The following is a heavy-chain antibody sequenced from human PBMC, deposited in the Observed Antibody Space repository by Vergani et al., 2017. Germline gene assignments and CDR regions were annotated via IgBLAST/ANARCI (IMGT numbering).Heavy chain of an antibody. D-gene: IGHD3-10*01. CDR1: GYSISSGYY. J-gene: IGHJ4*02. CDR2: IYHSGST. Sequence: QVQLQESGPGLVKPSETLSLTCTVSGYSISSGYYWGWIRQPPGKGLEWIGSIYHSGSTYYNPSLKSRVTISVDTSTNQFSLKLNAVTAADTAVYYCGRVADFYGLESRLLDVWGQGILVTVSS. CDR3: GRVADFYGLESRLLDV. V-gene: IGHV4-38-2*02.